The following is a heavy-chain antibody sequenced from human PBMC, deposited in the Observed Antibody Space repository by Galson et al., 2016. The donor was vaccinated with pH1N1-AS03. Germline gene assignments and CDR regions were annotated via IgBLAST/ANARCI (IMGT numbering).Heavy chain of an antibody. J-gene: IGHJ4*02. D-gene: IGHD3-16*02. Sequence: SVKVSCKASGYTLTRYYMHWVRQAPGQGLEWMGIIDPSGGPTTYAPKFQGRITITTDTSTSTVYTELVSLRSKDTAVYYCARRYYFDYWGQGTLVTVSS. V-gene: IGHV1-46*01. CDR1: GYTLTRYY. CDR3: ARRYYFDY. CDR2: IDPSGGPT.